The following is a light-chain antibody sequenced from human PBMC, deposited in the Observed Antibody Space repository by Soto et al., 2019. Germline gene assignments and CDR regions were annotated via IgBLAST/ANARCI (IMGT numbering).Light chain of an antibody. Sequence: EIVMTQSPATLSVSPGERATLSCRASQSISSNLAWYQQKPGQAPRLLIYGASTRDTGIPATFSGSVSGTEFTLTISSLQSEDFAVYYCQQYNNWPFTFGPGTKVYIK. J-gene: IGKJ3*01. CDR3: QQYNNWPFT. CDR1: QSISSN. CDR2: GAS. V-gene: IGKV3-15*01.